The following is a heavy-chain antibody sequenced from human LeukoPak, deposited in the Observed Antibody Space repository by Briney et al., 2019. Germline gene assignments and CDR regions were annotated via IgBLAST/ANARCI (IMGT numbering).Heavy chain of an antibody. CDR3: SREDY. Sequence: ASVTVSRTASGYTFTGYYLHWVRQAPAQGLEWMGWINPNSGDAIYAQKFQGRVTMTRDTSITTAYMELSRLTSDDTAVYYCSREDYWGQGTLVTVSS. J-gene: IGHJ4*02. CDR2: INPNSGDA. CDR1: GYTFTGYY. V-gene: IGHV1-2*02.